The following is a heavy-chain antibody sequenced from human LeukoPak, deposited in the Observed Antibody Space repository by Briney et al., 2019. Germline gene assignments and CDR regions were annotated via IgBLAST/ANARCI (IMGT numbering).Heavy chain of an antibody. CDR3: ARERVGAKGGY. Sequence: GGSLRLSCAASGFTFSSYAMSWVRQAPGKGLEWVSSISSSSSYIYYADSVKGRFTISRDNAKNSLYLQMNSLRAEDTAVYYCARERVGAKGGYWGQGTLVTVSS. D-gene: IGHD1-26*01. J-gene: IGHJ4*02. CDR2: ISSSSSYI. CDR1: GFTFSSYA. V-gene: IGHV3-21*01.